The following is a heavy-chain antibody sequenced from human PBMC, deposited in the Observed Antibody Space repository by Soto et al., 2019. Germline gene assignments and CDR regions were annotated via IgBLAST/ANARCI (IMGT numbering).Heavy chain of an antibody. V-gene: IGHV4-59*01. J-gene: IGHJ3*02. CDR3: ARDXAYYDI. Sequence: SWNRQPPGQGEEWFGYIDDIGSTNYNPSLKHRVTISVDTSTNQFSLKLSSVTAADTAVYYCARDXAYYDI. CDR2: IDDIGST. D-gene: IGHD3-22*01.